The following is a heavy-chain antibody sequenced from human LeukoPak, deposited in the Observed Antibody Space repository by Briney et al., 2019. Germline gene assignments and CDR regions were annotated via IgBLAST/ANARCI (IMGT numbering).Heavy chain of an antibody. J-gene: IGHJ4*02. CDR1: GDSISTYH. CDR3: ARLSSSAWNSFDF. D-gene: IGHD2-2*01. V-gene: IGHV4-59*08. CDR2: MSYTGST. Sequence: SETLSLTCSVSGDSISTYHWSWIRQAPGKGLERIGSMSYTGSTDYNPSVKSRVTISVDSSKNQFSLKLSSLTAADTAVYHCARLSSSAWNSFDFWGQGTLVTVSS.